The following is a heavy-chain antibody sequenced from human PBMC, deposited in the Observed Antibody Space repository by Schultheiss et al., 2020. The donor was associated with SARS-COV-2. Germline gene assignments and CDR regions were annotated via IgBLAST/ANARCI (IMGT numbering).Heavy chain of an antibody. Sequence: GESLKISCAASGFTVSSNYMSWVRQAPGKGLEWVSAISGSGGSTYYADSVKGRFTISRDNSKNTLYLQMNSLRAEDTAVYYCARGLGTTKNYWGQGTLVTVSS. CDR1: GFTVSSNY. V-gene: IGHV3-23*01. J-gene: IGHJ4*02. CDR3: ARGLGTTKNY. D-gene: IGHD3-16*01. CDR2: ISGSGGST.